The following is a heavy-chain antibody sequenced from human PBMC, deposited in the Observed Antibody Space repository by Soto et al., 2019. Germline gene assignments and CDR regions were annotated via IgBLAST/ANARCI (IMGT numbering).Heavy chain of an antibody. D-gene: IGHD3-9*01. CDR2: IYYRGNT. Sequence: SETLSLTCTVSGGSIGTYYWRWIRQPPGKGLERIGYIYYRGNTDYNPSLKSRVTISLDTPKNQFSLKLSSVTAADTAVYYCARHPGYYDILSGYTTYYFDYWGQGILVTVSS. CDR1: GGSIGTYY. J-gene: IGHJ4*02. CDR3: ARHPGYYDILSGYTTYYFDY. V-gene: IGHV4-59*08.